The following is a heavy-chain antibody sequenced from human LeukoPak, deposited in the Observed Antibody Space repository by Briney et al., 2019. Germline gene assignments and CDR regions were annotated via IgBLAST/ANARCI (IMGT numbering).Heavy chain of an antibody. Sequence: SETLSLTCTVSGDSISSSSSYWGWIRQPPGEGLEWIGSIYYSGSTYYNTSLKSRVTISVDTSKNQFSLKLSSVTAADTAVYYCTAWYGGNSLDYWGQGTLVTVSS. V-gene: IGHV4-39*07. J-gene: IGHJ4*02. CDR1: GDSISSSSSY. D-gene: IGHD4-23*01. CDR3: TAWYGGNSLDY. CDR2: IYYSGST.